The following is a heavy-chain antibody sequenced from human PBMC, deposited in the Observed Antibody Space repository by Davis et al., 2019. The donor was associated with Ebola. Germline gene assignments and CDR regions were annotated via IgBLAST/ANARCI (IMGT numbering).Heavy chain of an antibody. CDR3: ARMDYYYGSGTNRFDP. Sequence: MPSETLSLTCTVSGGSISSYYWSWIRQPPGKGLEWIGYIYYSGSTNYNPSLKSRVTISLDTSKNQFSLKLSSVTAADTAVYYCARMDYYYGSGTNRFDPWGQGTLVTVSS. V-gene: IGHV4-59*12. D-gene: IGHD3-10*01. CDR2: IYYSGST. J-gene: IGHJ5*02. CDR1: GGSISSYY.